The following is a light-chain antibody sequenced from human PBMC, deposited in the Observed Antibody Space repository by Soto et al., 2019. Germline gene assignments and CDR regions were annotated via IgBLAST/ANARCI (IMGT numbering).Light chain of an antibody. V-gene: IGKV3-15*01. CDR3: QQYNNWPWT. Sequence: ETVMTQSPATLSVSPGERATLSCRASQSISSNLAWYQQKPGQAPRLLIHGASTRATGFPARFSGSGSGTDFTLTISSLQSEDFAVYYCQQYNNWPWTFGQGTKVDIK. CDR1: QSISSN. J-gene: IGKJ1*01. CDR2: GAS.